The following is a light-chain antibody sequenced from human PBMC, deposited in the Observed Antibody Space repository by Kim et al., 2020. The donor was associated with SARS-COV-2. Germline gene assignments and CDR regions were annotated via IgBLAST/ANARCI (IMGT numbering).Light chain of an antibody. CDR1: QSVSSS. CDR2: GAS. Sequence: EIVMTQSPATLSVSPGERATLPCRASQSVSSSLAWYQQKPGQAPRLLIYGASTRATGIPARFSGSGSGTEFTLTISSLQSEDLAVFYCQQYNNLITFGQGTRLEIK. CDR3: QQYNNLIT. V-gene: IGKV3-15*01. J-gene: IGKJ5*01.